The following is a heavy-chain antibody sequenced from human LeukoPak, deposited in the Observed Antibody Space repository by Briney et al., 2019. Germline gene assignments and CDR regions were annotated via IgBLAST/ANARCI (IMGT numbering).Heavy chain of an antibody. CDR1: GFTFGDYA. Sequence: GGSLRLSCTASGFTFGDYAMSWVRQAPGKGLEWVGFIRSKAYGGTTEYAASVKGRFTISRDDSKSIAYLQMNSLKTEDTAVYYCTRARERDGSGSYYGGGYWGQGTLVTVSS. V-gene: IGHV3-49*04. CDR2: IRSKAYGGTT. CDR3: TRARERDGSGSYYGGGY. D-gene: IGHD3-10*01. J-gene: IGHJ4*02.